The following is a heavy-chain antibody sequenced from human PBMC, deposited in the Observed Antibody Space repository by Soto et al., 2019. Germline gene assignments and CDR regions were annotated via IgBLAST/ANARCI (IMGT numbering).Heavy chain of an antibody. CDR1: GGSFSGYY. J-gene: IGHJ4*02. Sequence: QVQLQQWGAGLLKPSETLSLTCAVYGGSFSGYYWSWIRQPPGKGLEWIGEINHSGSTNYNPSLKSRVTISVDTSKNQFSLKLSSVTAADTAVYYCARYSSGWYPYFDYWGQGTLVTVSS. D-gene: IGHD6-19*01. CDR2: INHSGST. V-gene: IGHV4-34*01. CDR3: ARYSSGWYPYFDY.